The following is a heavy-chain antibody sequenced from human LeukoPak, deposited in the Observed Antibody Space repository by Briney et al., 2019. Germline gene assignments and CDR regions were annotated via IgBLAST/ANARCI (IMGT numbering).Heavy chain of an antibody. J-gene: IGHJ5*02. CDR3: AKDAFYSSDP. CDR2: INADGNDK. D-gene: IGHD2-21*01. V-gene: IGHV3-7*01. Sequence: PGGSLRLSCATSGFTFSQHWMQWVRQAPGKGLEYVASINADGNDKYCVDSVKGRFTISRDNIKNSLYLQMDSLRAEDTAVYYCAKDAFYSSDPWGRGTLVTVSS. CDR1: GFTFSQHW.